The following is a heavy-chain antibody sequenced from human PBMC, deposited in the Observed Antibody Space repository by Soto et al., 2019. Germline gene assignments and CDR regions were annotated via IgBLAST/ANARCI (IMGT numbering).Heavy chain of an antibody. Sequence: PGGSLRLSCAAPGFTFSSYGMHWVRQAPGKGLEWVSVIYSGGSTYYADSVKGRFTISRDNSKNTLYLQMNSLRAEDTAVYYCARVGNYYDSSGISPWGQGTLVTVSS. J-gene: IGHJ5*02. V-gene: IGHV3-53*01. CDR1: GFTFSSYG. CDR3: ARVGNYYDSSGISP. CDR2: IYSGGST. D-gene: IGHD3-22*01.